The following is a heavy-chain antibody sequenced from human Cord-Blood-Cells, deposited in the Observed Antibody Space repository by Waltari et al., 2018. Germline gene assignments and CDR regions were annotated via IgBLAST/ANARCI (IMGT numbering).Heavy chain of an antibody. D-gene: IGHD3-22*01. CDR1: GFTFSSHS. Sequence: EVQLVESGGGLVKPGGSLRLSCAASGFTFSSHSLHWFRQAPGKGLEWVSSISSSSSYIYYADSVKGRFTISRDNAKNSLYLQMNSLRAEDTAVYYCARGGGSGYYFDYWGQGTLVTVSS. J-gene: IGHJ4*02. CDR3: ARGGGSGYYFDY. V-gene: IGHV3-21*01. CDR2: ISSSSSYI.